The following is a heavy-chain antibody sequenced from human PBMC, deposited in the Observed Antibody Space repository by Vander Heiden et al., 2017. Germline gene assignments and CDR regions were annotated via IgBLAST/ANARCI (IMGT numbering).Heavy chain of an antibody. V-gene: IGHV3-33*01. D-gene: IGHD1-26*01. CDR1: GFTFRSDG. CDR3: ARGGSHTHTDGFSF. Sequence: QLVESGGGVVQPGTSLRLSCAASGFTFRSDGMHGVRQAPGKGLGGVAGIWYDESKTYYEYSVKGRFTISRDNFKDTLYLEMNSLRAEDSAVYWCARGGSHTHTDGFSFWGQGTMVSVS. J-gene: IGHJ3*01. CDR2: IWYDESKT.